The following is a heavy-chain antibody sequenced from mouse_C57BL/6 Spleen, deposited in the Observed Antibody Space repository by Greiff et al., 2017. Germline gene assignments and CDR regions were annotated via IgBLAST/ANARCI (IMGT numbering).Heavy chain of an antibody. D-gene: IGHD2-5*01. Sequence: EVMLVESGGGLVKPGGFLKLSRAASGFTFSDYGMHWVRQAPEKGREWVAYISSGSSTNYYADKVKGRFTISRDNAKNTLFLQMTSLRSEDTAMYYCARASNYDYAMGYWGQGTSVTVSS. CDR3: ARASNYDYAMGY. J-gene: IGHJ4*01. CDR1: GFTFSDYG. V-gene: IGHV5-17*01. CDR2: ISSGSSTN.